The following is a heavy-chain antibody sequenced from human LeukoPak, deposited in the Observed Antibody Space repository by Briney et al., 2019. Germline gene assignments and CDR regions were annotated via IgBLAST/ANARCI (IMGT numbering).Heavy chain of an antibody. J-gene: IGHJ4*02. V-gene: IGHV3-23*01. CDR3: AKDFRIGYSAHFDY. CDR1: GFTFRSHA. CDR2: IYENGGTT. Sequence: GGSLRLSCVGSGFTFRSHAMSWVRQAPEKGLEFVSGIYENGGTTYYADSMKGRFSISRDNSKNTLYLQMDSLRGEDTAVYYCAKDFRIGYSAHFDYWGQGALVTVSS. D-gene: IGHD2-21*01.